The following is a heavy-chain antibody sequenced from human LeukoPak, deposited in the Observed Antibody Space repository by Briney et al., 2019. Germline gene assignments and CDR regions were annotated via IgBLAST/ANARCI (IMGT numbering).Heavy chain of an antibody. CDR3: ARGLEVRGVNGWFSYGMDV. CDR1: GFTFSSYE. D-gene: IGHD3-10*01. CDR2: ISSSGSTI. J-gene: IGHJ6*02. Sequence: QSGGSLRLSCAASGFTFSSYEMNWVRQAPGKGLEWVSYISSSGSTIYYADSVKGRFTISRDNAKNSLYLQMNSLRAEDTAVYYCARGLEVRGVNGWFSYGMDVWGQGTTVTVSS. V-gene: IGHV3-48*03.